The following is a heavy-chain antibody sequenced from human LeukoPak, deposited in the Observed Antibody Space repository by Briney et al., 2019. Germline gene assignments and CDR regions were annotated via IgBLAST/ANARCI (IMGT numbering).Heavy chain of an antibody. V-gene: IGHV1-18*04. J-gene: IGHJ6*04. CDR1: GYTFTSYG. CDR2: ISAYNGNT. D-gene: IGHD6-19*01. CDR3: AREEGRWLVRLYYYGMDV. Sequence: ASVKVSCKASGYTFTSYGISWVRQAPGQGLEWMGWISAYNGNTNYAQKLQGRVTMTTDTSTSTVYMELRSLRSDDTAVYYCAREEGRWLVRLYYYGMDVWGKGTTVTVSS.